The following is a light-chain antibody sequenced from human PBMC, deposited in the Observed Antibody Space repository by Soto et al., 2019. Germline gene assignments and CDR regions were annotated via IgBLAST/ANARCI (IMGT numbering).Light chain of an antibody. J-gene: IGKJ5*01. CDR1: RRVSSSY. V-gene: IGKV3-20*01. CDR3: QQYGSSPPYT. Sequence: EMVLPQSPGTLSLSPGERATLSCRPVRRVSSSYLAWYQQKPGQAPRLLIYGASSRATGIPDRFSGSGSGTDFTLTISRLEPEDFAVYYCQQYGSSPPYTFGQGTRLEIK. CDR2: GAS.